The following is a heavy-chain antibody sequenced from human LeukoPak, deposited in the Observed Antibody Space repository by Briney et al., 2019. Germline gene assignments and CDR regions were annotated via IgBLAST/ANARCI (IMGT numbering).Heavy chain of an antibody. CDR3: ARVFYDSSGYYGPEPRTYFGY. CDR2: IYYSGST. D-gene: IGHD3-22*01. Sequence: PSQTLSLTCTVSGGSISSGGYYWSWIRQHPGKGLKWIGYIYYSGSTYYNPSLKSRVTISVDTSKNQFSLKLSSVTAADTAVYYCARVFYDSSGYYGPEPRTYFGYWGQGTLVTVSS. CDR1: GGSISSGGYY. V-gene: IGHV4-31*03. J-gene: IGHJ4*02.